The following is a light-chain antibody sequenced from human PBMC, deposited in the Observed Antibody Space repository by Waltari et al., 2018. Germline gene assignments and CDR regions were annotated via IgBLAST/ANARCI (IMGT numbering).Light chain of an antibody. Sequence: DMQMKPSRSSLCACVGDRVTITCRDSKGISNWLAWYQQKPGKAPKLLIYRASNLDTGVPSRFSGSGSGTDFTLTISSLQPEDIATYYCQQHDNSPYSFGQGTKVEIK. J-gene: IGKJ2*03. V-gene: IGKV1-33*01. CDR3: QQHDNSPYS. CDR2: RAS. CDR1: KGISNW.